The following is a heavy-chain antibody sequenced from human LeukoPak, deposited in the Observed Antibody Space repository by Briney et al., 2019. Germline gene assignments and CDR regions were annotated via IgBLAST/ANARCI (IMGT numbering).Heavy chain of an antibody. J-gene: IGHJ3*02. V-gene: IGHV3-7*01. D-gene: IGHD6-13*01. CDR3: ARDLGYSSSFLAFDI. CDR1: GFSFSSYW. CDR2: IKQDGSEK. Sequence: GGSLRLSCAASGFSFSSYWMSWVRQAPGKGLEWVANIKQDGSEKYYVDSVKGRFTISRDNAKKSLHLQMNSLRAEDTAVYYCARDLGYSSSFLAFDIWGQGTMVTVSS.